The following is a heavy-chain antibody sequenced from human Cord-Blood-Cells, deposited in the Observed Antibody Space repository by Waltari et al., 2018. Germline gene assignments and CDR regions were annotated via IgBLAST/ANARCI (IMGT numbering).Heavy chain of an antibody. CDR2: INHSGST. J-gene: IGHJ4*02. Sequence: QVQLQQWGAGLLKPSETLSLTCAVYGGSFRGYYWSWIRQPPGKGLEWIGEINHSGSTNYNPSLKSRVTISVDTSKNQFSLKLSSVTAADTAVYYCALVGATLHGDYWGQGTLVTVSS. CDR1: GGSFRGYY. V-gene: IGHV4-34*01. CDR3: ALVGATLHGDY. D-gene: IGHD1-26*01.